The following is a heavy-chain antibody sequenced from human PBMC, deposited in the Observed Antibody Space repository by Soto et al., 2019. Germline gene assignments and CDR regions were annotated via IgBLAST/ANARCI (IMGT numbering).Heavy chain of an antibody. CDR2: ISGSGGST. J-gene: IGHJ4*02. CDR1: GFTFSSFA. CDR3: ARGFSAGKGSTPDF. D-gene: IGHD6-13*01. Sequence: PGKSLRLSCAASGFTFSSFAMSWVRQAPGKGLDWVSAISGSGGSTYSADSVKGRFTISRDNSKNTLYLQMSSLRAEDTAVYYCARGFSAGKGSTPDFWGQGSLVTVSS. V-gene: IGHV3-23*01.